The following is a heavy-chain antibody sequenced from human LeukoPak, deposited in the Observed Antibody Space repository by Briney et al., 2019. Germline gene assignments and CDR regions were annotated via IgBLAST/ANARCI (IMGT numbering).Heavy chain of an antibody. CDR3: ARAAHRDFSFDY. D-gene: IGHD2/OR15-2a*01. J-gene: IGHJ4*02. Sequence: GGSLRLSCAASGFTFSSYGMHWVRQAPGKGLEWVAVISYDGSNKYYADSVKGRFTISRDISQNTLYLQMNSLRAADTAVYYCARAAHRDFSFDYWGQGTLVTVSS. CDR1: GFTFSSYG. CDR2: ISYDGSNK. V-gene: IGHV3-30*03.